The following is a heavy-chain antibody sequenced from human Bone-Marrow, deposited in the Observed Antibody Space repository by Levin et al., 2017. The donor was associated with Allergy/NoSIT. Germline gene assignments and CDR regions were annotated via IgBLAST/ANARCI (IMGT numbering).Heavy chain of an antibody. CDR1: GNTLSDLS. Sequence: AASVKVSCKVSGNTLSDLSMHWVRQAPAKGLEWMGGFDAEAAETIYAQKFQGRVTMTEDTSTDTAYLELSSLRSEDTAVYYCATGDSSGYNFIPFDYWGQGTLVTVSS. CDR3: ATGDSSGYNFIPFDY. J-gene: IGHJ4*02. CDR2: FDAEAAET. V-gene: IGHV1-24*01. D-gene: IGHD3-22*01.